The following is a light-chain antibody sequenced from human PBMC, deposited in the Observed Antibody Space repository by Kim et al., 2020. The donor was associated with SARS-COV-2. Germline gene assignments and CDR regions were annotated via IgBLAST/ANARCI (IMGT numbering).Light chain of an antibody. CDR1: SSNIGSNY. CDR2: SNN. J-gene: IGLJ1*01. CDR3: AAWDDSLSGYV. Sequence: GQRVTISGSGSSSNIGSNYVYWYQQLPGTAPKLLIYSNNQRPSGVPDRFSGSKSGTSASLAISGLRSEDEADYYCAAWDDSLSGYVFGTGTKVTVL. V-gene: IGLV1-47*02.